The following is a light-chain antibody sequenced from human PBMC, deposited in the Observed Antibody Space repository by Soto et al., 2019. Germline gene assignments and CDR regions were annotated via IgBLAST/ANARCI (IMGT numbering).Light chain of an antibody. J-gene: IGLJ1*01. CDR3: SSYTSSSTYV. V-gene: IGLV2-14*01. CDR1: SSDVGGYSY. Sequence: QSALTQPASVSGSPGQSITISCTGTSSDVGGYSYVSWYQQHPGKAPKLMIFEVNNRPSGLSNRFSGSKSGNTASLTISGLQAEDEADYYCSSYTSSSTYVFGTGTKLTVL. CDR2: EVN.